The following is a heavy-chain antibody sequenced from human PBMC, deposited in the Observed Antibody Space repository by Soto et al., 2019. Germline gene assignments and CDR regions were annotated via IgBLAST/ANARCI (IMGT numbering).Heavy chain of an antibody. V-gene: IGHV1-3*01. CDR2: INAGNGNT. CDR1: GYTFTSYA. J-gene: IGHJ4*02. Sequence: RASVKVSCKASGYTFTSYAMHWVRQAPGQRLEWMGWINAGNGNTKYSQKFQGRVTITRDTSASTAYMELSSLRSEDTAVYYCARGLPYSSSWYYFDYWGQGTLVTVSS. CDR3: ARGLPYSSSWYYFDY. D-gene: IGHD6-13*01.